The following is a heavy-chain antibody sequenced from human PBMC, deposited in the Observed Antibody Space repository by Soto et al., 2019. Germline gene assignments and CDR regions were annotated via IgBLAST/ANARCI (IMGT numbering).Heavy chain of an antibody. CDR3: ARDLGIGAADFYYYYGMDV. Sequence: PGRSRRLSCAAAAFTFSSYAMHWVRQAPSKVLERVVVISYEGSNKYDADSVKGRFTISRDNSKNTLYLQMNSLRAEDTAVYYCARDLGIGAADFYYYYGMDVWGQGTTVTVSS. D-gene: IGHD6-13*01. CDR1: AFTFSSYA. CDR2: ISYEGSNK. J-gene: IGHJ6*02. V-gene: IGHV3-30-3*01.